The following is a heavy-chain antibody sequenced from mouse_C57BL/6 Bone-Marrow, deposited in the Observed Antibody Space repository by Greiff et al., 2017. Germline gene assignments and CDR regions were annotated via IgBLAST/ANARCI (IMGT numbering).Heavy chain of an antibody. CDR2: ISDGGSYT. CDR1: GFTFSSYA. Sequence: EVMLVESGGGLVKPGGSLKLSCAASGFTFSSYAMSWVRQTPEKRLEWVATISDGGSYTYYPDNVKGRFTISRDNAKNNLYLQMSHLKSEDTAMYYCARDLLVTTRAYWGQGTLVTVSA. CDR3: ARDLLVTTRAY. J-gene: IGHJ3*01. V-gene: IGHV5-4*01. D-gene: IGHD2-1*01.